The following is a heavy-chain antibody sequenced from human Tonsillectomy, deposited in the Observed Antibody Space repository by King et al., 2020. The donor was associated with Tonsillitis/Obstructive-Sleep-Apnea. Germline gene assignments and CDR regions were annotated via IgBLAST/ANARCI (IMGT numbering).Heavy chain of an antibody. V-gene: IGHV4-39*01. D-gene: IGHD2-2*01. CDR2: XXXXGXX. J-gene: IGHJ5*02. Sequence: QLQLQESGPGLVKPSETLSLTCTVSGGSISXSSYYWGXXXQPPGXXXEXXXXXXXXGXXXXXXXLKXRXTISVXXXKNQFSLNXXSXTAADTAVYYCARPRRDIVVVPAAYNWFDPWGQGTLVTVSS. CDR3: ARPRRDIVVVPAAYNWFDP. CDR1: GGSISXSSYY.